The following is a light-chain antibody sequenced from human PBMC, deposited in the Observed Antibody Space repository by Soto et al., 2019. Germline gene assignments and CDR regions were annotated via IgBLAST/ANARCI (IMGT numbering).Light chain of an antibody. CDR2: DAS. Sequence: DIQMTQSPSTLSASVGDRVTITCRASQSISSWLAWYQQKPGKAPKLLIYDASSLESGVPSRFSGSGSGTEFPLPISSLQPDDFATYYCQQYNSYPFTFGPGTQVDIK. CDR3: QQYNSYPFT. CDR1: QSISSW. J-gene: IGKJ3*01. V-gene: IGKV1-5*01.